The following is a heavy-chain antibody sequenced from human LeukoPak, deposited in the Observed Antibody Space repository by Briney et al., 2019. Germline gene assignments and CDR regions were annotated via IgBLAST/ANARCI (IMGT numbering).Heavy chain of an antibody. CDR1: GFTFSSYW. V-gene: IGHV3-74*01. CDR3: TRGAGTGWRFDS. Sequence: PGGSLRLSCAASGFTFSSYWMHWVRQAPGKGLVWVSRINSDGSNTNYADSVKGRFTISRDNAKNSLYLQMNSLKADDTAVYYCTRGAGTGWRFDSWGQGTLVTVSS. D-gene: IGHD6-19*01. CDR2: INSDGSNT. J-gene: IGHJ4*02.